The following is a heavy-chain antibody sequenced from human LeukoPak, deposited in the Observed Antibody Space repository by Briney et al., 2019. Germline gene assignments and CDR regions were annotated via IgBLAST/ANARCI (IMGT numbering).Heavy chain of an antibody. CDR1: GFTFSSYA. CDR2: ISYDGSNK. V-gene: IGHV3-30*04. Sequence: GRSLRLSCAASGFTFSSYAMHWVRQAPGKGLEWVPVISYDGSNKYYADSVKGRFTISRDNSKNTLYLQMNSLRAEDTAVYYCARDKQWLVWLFDYWGQGTLVTVSS. J-gene: IGHJ4*02. D-gene: IGHD6-19*01. CDR3: ARDKQWLVWLFDY.